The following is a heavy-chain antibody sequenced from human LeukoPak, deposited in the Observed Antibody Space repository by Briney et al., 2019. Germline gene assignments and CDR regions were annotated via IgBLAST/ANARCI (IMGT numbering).Heavy chain of an antibody. CDR2: ISGYSGKT. D-gene: IGHD3-10*01. Sequence: GASVKVSCKASGYTFTNYGVSWVRQALGQGLEWMGWISGYSGKTNYAQKFQGRVTMTTDTSTSTAYMELRSLGSDDTAVYYCARDTGTVGPASGINWGQGTLVTVSS. CDR1: GYTFTNYG. J-gene: IGHJ4*02. CDR3: ARDTGTVGPASGIN. V-gene: IGHV1-18*01.